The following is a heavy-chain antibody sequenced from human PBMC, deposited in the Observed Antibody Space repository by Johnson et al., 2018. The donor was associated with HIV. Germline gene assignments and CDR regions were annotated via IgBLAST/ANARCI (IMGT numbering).Heavy chain of an antibody. V-gene: IGHV3-33*06. J-gene: IGHJ3*02. CDR1: GFTFSSYG. CDR2: IWYDGSYK. CDR3: AKDELSNWGQTGDGAFDI. Sequence: VQLLESGGGVVQPGRSLRLSCAASGFTFSSYGMHWVRQAPGKGLEWVALIWYDGSYKYYADSVKGRFTISRDNSKNTLYLQMNSLRAEDTAVYYCAKDELSNWGQTGDGAFDIWGQGTMVTVSS. D-gene: IGHD7-27*01.